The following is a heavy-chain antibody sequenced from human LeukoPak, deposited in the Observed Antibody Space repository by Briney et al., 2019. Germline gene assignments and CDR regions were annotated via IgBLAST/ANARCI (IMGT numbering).Heavy chain of an antibody. CDR3: ARAHGYCSSTSCYKDQGYHDYYYGMDV. CDR2: IYSGGST. J-gene: IGHJ6*02. D-gene: IGHD2-2*02. CDR1: GFPFSSYA. V-gene: IGHV3-66*01. Sequence: PGGSLRLSCAASGFPFSSYAMSWVHQAPGKGLEWVSVIYSGGSTYYADSVKGRFTISRDNSKNTLYLQMNSLRAEDTAVYYCARAHGYCSSTSCYKDQGYHDYYYGMDVWGQGTTVTVSS.